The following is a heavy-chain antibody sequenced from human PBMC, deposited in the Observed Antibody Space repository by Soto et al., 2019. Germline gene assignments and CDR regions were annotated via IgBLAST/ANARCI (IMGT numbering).Heavy chain of an antibody. CDR2: IYPGDSDT. V-gene: IGHV5-51*01. CDR1: GYSFTIYW. CDR3: ARRGPRVYYDNSDYYYYGMDV. Sequence: GESLKISCRGSGYSFTIYWIGWVRQMPGKGLEWMGIIYPGDSDTRYSPSFQGQVTISADKSISTAYLQWSSLKASDTAMYYCARRGPRVYYDNSDYYYYGMDVSGQGTTVTVYS. D-gene: IGHD3-22*01. J-gene: IGHJ6*02.